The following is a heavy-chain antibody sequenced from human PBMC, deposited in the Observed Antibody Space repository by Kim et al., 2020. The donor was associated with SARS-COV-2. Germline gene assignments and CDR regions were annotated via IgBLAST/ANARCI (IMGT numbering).Heavy chain of an antibody. J-gene: IGHJ4*02. Sequence: SETLSLTCAVYGGSFSGYYWSWIRQPPGKGLEWIGEIYHSGSTNYNPSLKSRVTISVDTSKNQFSLKLSSVTAADTAVYYCARQGGRSRRGNDYWGQGTLVNVSS. V-gene: IGHV4-34*01. CDR3: ARQGGRSRRGNDY. CDR2: IYHSGST. CDR1: GGSFSGYY. D-gene: IGHD2-2*01.